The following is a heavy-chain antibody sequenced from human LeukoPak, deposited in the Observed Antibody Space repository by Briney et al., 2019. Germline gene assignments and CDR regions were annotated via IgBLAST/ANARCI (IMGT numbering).Heavy chain of an antibody. CDR1: GGTFSSYA. CDR3: ARAPLRGSSGWYEGDLFDY. CDR2: INPSGGST. V-gene: IGHV1-46*01. J-gene: IGHJ4*02. Sequence: ASVKVSCKASGGTFSSYAISWVRQAPGQGLEWMGIINPSGGSTSYAQKFQGRVTMTRDTSTSTVYMELSSLRSEDTAVYYCARAPLRGSSGWYEGDLFDYWGQGTLVTVSS. D-gene: IGHD6-19*01.